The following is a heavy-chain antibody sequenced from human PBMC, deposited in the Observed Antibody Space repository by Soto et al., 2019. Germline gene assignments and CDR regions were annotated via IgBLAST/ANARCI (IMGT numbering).Heavy chain of an antibody. Sequence: QVQLQESGPGLVKPSQTLSLTCTVSGGSISSGGYYWSWIRQHPGKGLEWIGYIYYSGSTYNNPSLKSRVTLSVDTSKNQFSLKLSSVTAADTAVYYCAREEGDIVVVGDGMDVWGQGTTVTVSS. CDR1: GGSISSGGYY. CDR3: AREEGDIVVVGDGMDV. D-gene: IGHD2-2*01. CDR2: IYYSGST. V-gene: IGHV4-31*03. J-gene: IGHJ6*02.